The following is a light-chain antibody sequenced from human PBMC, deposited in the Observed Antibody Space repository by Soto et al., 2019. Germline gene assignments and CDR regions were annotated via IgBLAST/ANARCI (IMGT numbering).Light chain of an antibody. CDR1: QDIYNY. Sequence: DIQITQSPSSLSASLGDRVTITCRASQDIYNYLAWYQQKPGKLPNLLIYAASTLQSGVPSRFSGSGSGTHFTLTISALQPEDVATYYCQKYNTAPLTFGGGTKVEIK. CDR2: AAS. V-gene: IGKV1-27*01. J-gene: IGKJ4*01. CDR3: QKYNTAPLT.